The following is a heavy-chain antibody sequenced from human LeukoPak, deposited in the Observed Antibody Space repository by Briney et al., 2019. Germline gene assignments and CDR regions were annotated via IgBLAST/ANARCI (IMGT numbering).Heavy chain of an antibody. CDR3: ARDRCSSTSCYNRAFDI. V-gene: IGHV1-18*01. J-gene: IGHJ3*02. D-gene: IGHD2-2*01. Sequence: ASVKVSCKASGYTFTSYGISWVRQAPGQGLEWMGWISAYNGNTNYAQKLQGRVTMTTDTSTSTAYMELRSLRSDDTAVYYCARDRCSSTSCYNRAFDIWGQGTMVTVSS. CDR2: ISAYNGNT. CDR1: GYTFTSYG.